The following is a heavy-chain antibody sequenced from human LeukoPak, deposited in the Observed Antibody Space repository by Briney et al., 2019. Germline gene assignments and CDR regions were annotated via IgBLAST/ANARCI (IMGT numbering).Heavy chain of an antibody. V-gene: IGHV3-74*01. CDR2: INNDGSST. CDR3: VRITAAGFSDY. CDR1: GFTFSSYW. Sequence: GGSLRLSCVASGFTFSSYWMHWVRQAPGKGLVWVSRINNDGSSTSYADSVKGRFTISRDNAKNTLYLQMNSLRAEDTAVYYCVRITAAGFSDYWGQGTLVTVSS. D-gene: IGHD6-13*01. J-gene: IGHJ4*02.